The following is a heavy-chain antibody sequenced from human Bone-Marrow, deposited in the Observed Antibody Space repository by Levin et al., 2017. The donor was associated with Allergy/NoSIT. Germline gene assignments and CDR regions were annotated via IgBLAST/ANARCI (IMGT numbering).Heavy chain of an antibody. Sequence: GESLKISCAASGFTFSGSAMHWVRQASGKGLEWVGRIRSKANSYATAYAASVKGRFTISRDDSKNTAYLQMNSLKTEDTAVYYCTSRITMIVDGALAYRAYGMDVWGQGTTVTVSS. D-gene: IGHD3-22*01. CDR2: IRSKANSYAT. CDR1: GFTFSGSA. J-gene: IGHJ6*02. V-gene: IGHV3-73*01. CDR3: TSRITMIVDGALAYRAYGMDV.